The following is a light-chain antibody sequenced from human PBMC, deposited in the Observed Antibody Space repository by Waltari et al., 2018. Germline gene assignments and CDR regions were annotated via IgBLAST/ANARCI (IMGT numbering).Light chain of an antibody. CDR3: QQYHKWPPYT. V-gene: IGKV3-15*01. J-gene: IGKJ2*01. CDR1: QTINSN. Sequence: EIVLTQSPATLSVSPGERATLSCRASQTINSNLAWYQQQPGQAPMLLIYGASTRAIGIPARFSGSGSGTEFTLTITSLQSEDFAVYFCQQYHKWPPYTFGQGTKLDI. CDR2: GAS.